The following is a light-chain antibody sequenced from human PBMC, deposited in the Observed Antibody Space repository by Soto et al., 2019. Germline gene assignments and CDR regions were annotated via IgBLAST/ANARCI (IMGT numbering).Light chain of an antibody. CDR3: QQRTRWPMT. CDR2: DGA. Sequence: MTQSPPTVSVSPWERVTLSXRASQNLPSLSNRYQQRPGPAPRALIYDGAKRADGGPDRISGDGSETDYTRTISSLEHEDFAVYYGQQRTRWPMTFGQGTRLEIK. J-gene: IGKJ5*01. CDR1: QNLPSL. V-gene: IGKV3-11*01.